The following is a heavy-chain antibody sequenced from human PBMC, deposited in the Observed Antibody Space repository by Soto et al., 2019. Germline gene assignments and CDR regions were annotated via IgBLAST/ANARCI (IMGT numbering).Heavy chain of an antibody. CDR1: GYTFTSYA. CDR2: INAGNGNT. J-gene: IGHJ6*03. D-gene: IGHD2-8*01. V-gene: IGHV1-3*01. CDR3: ARGFGVGRSYYYCYYYMDV. Sequence: ASVKVSCKASGYTFTSYAMHWVRQAPGQRLEWMGWINAGNGNTKYSQKFQGRVTITRDTSASTAYMELSSLRSEDTAVYYCARGFGVGRSYYYCYYYMDVWGKGTTVTVSS.